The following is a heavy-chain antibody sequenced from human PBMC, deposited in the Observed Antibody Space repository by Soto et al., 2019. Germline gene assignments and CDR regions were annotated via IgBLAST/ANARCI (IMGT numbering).Heavy chain of an antibody. CDR3: ARDRNWGLRSCYLDL. J-gene: IGHJ2*01. V-gene: IGHV3-33*01. CDR1: GFAFRNYG. CDR2: IWYDGSNK. Sequence: QVQLVESGGGVVQPGRSLRLSCAASGFAFRNYGMHWVRQAPGKGLEWVGVIWYDGSNKEYADSVKCRLTISIDNSKNTLYLQMNSLRVEDTAVYYCARDRNWGLRSCYLDLWGRGALVTAAS. D-gene: IGHD7-27*01.